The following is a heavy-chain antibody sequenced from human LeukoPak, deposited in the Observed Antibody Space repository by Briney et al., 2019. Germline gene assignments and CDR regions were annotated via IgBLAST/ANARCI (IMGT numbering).Heavy chain of an antibody. V-gene: IGHV3-69-1*01. Sequence: GGSLRLSCAASGFMFSYYDMNWVRQAPGRGLEWISKITSGSGICYADSVRGRFTISRDNGDNSLYLQMDSLRVEDTAVYYCARDTKIGTAAAGTGYWGQGTLVIVSS. J-gene: IGHJ4*02. CDR2: ITSGSGI. CDR1: GFMFSYYD. CDR3: ARDTKIGTAAAGTGY. D-gene: IGHD6-13*01.